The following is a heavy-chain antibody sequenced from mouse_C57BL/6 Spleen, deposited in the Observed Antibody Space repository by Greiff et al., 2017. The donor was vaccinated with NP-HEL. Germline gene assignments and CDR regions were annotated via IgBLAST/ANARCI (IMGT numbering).Heavy chain of an antibody. Sequence: EVKLMESGGDLVKPGGSLKLSCAASGFTFSSYGMSWVRQTPDKRLEWVATISSGGSYTYYPDSVKGRFTISRDNAKNTLYLQMSSLKSEDTAMYYCARRRGNHAMDYWGQGTSVTVSS. D-gene: IGHD2-1*01. CDR2: ISSGGSYT. CDR3: ARRRGNHAMDY. CDR1: GFTFSSYG. V-gene: IGHV5-6*02. J-gene: IGHJ4*01.